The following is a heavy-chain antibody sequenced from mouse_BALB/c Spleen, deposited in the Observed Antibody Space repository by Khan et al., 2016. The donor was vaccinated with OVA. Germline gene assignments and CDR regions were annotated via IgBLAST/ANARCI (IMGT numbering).Heavy chain of an antibody. CDR3: ASGGYWYFDV. CDR2: INTYTGEP. Sequence: QVQMKESGPELKKPGETVKISCKASGYTFTNYGMNWVQQAPGKGLKWMGWINTYTGEPTYADDFTGRFAFSLETSASTAYLQINNLKNEDTATYFCASGGYWYFDVWGAGTTVTVSS. CDR1: GYTFTNYG. D-gene: IGHD1-1*02. V-gene: IGHV9-3-1*01. J-gene: IGHJ1*01.